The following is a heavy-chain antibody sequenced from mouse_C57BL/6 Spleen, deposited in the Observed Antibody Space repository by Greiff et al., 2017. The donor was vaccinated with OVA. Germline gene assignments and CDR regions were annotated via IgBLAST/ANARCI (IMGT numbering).Heavy chain of an antibody. J-gene: IGHJ1*03. V-gene: IGHV1-50*01. CDR3: AGYGSSYRYFDV. CDR2: IDPSDSYT. CDR1: GYTFTSYW. Sequence: VQLQQPGAELVKPGASVKLSCKASGYTFTSYWMQWVKQRPGQGLEWIGEIDPSDSYTNYNQKFKGKATLTVDTSSSTAYMQLSSLTSEDSAVYYCAGYGSSYRYFDVWGTGTTVTVSS. D-gene: IGHD1-1*01.